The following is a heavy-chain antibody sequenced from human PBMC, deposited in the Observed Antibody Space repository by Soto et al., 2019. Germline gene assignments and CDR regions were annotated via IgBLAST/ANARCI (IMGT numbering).Heavy chain of an antibody. CDR1: GGSISSSSYY. Sequence: QLRLQEAGPGLVKPSETLSLTCTVSGGSISSSSYYWGWIRQPPGKGPEWIGAIYYNGNTYYNPSLKSRVTMSVDTLKNQFSLKLSSATAADTAMHYCARQTGVFGHYFDYWGQGTLVTVSS. D-gene: IGHD3-16*01. J-gene: IGHJ4*02. V-gene: IGHV4-39*01. CDR2: IYYNGNT. CDR3: ARQTGVFGHYFDY.